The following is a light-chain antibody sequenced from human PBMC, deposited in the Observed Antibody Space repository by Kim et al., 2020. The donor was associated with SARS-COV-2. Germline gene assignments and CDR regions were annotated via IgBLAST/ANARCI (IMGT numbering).Light chain of an antibody. Sequence: VAVAPGKTARITCGGNNIGSKSVHWYQQEPGQAPVLVIYYDSDRPSGIPERFSGSNYGNTATLTISRVEAGDEADYYCQVWDSSWVFGGGTQLTVL. CDR3: QVWDSSWV. J-gene: IGLJ3*02. CDR2: YDS. V-gene: IGLV3-21*04. CDR1: NIGSKS.